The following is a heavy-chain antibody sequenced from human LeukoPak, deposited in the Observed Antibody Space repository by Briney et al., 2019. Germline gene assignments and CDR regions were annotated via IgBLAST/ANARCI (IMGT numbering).Heavy chain of an antibody. CDR1: GGSISSYY. D-gene: IGHD2-15*01. Sequence: PSETLSLTCTVSGGSISSYYWSWIRQPPGKGLEWIGYIYYSGSTNYNPSLKSRVTISVDTSKNQFSLKLSSVTAADTAVYYCARGGEDIPLSLLEEDYYYGMDVWGQGTTVTVSS. V-gene: IGHV4-59*01. CDR2: IYYSGST. CDR3: ARGGEDIPLSLLEEDYYYGMDV. J-gene: IGHJ6*02.